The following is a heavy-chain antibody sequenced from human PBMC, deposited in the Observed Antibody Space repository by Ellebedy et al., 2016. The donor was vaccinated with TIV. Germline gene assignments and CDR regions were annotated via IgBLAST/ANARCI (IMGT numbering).Heavy chain of an antibody. J-gene: IGHJ4*02. CDR1: GFTVSSNY. Sequence: GESLKISCAASGFTVSSNYMSWVRQAPGKGLEWVSYISSSSSYIYYADSVKGRFTISRDNAKNSLYLQMNSLTVEDTAIYYCAGPGGMVSYDYWGQGTRVTVSS. V-gene: IGHV3-21*04. CDR3: AGPGGMVSYDY. CDR2: ISSSSSYI. D-gene: IGHD3-16*01.